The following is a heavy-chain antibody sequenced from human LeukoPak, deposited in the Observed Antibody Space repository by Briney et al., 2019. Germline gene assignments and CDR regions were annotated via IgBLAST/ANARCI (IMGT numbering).Heavy chain of an antibody. CDR1: GGSISTSNSY. V-gene: IGHV4-39*01. J-gene: IGHJ4*02. CDR2: LYYSGST. CDR3: VKTIGGYYDSSGYEIDY. D-gene: IGHD3-22*01. Sequence: PSETLSLTCTVPGGSISTSNSYWGWIRQPPGKGLEWVGSLYYSGSTFYSPSLKSRVTISVDTSKNQFSLKLTSVTAADTAVYYCVKTIGGYYDSSGYEIDYWGQGTLVTVSS.